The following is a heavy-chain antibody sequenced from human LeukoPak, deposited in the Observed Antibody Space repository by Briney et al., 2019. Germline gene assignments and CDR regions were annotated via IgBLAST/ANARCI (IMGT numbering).Heavy chain of an antibody. J-gene: IGHJ4*02. Sequence: GGSLRLSCAASGFTFSSYWMSWVRQAPGKGLEWEANIKQDGSEKYYVDSVKGRFTISRDNAKNSLYLQMNSLRAEDTAVYYCATTKIWSGYYSSGYYFDYWGQGTLVTVSS. CDR1: GFTFSSYW. V-gene: IGHV3-7*01. CDR2: IKQDGSEK. CDR3: ATTKIWSGYYSSGYYFDY. D-gene: IGHD3-3*01.